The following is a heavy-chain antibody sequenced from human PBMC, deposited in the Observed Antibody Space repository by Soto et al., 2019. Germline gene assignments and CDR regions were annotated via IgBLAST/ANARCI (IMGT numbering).Heavy chain of an antibody. CDR3: ARGYCSGSSCYSASDY. Sequence: PSETLSLTCTVSGDSMNPYSWSWIRQPPGKGLEWIGYVYNSGSTTYNYSFKNRVTMSIDTSENQFSLKVSSVTAADTAVYYCARGYCSGSSCYSASDYWGQGTQVTVSS. CDR2: VYNSGST. J-gene: IGHJ4*02. CDR1: GDSMNPYS. D-gene: IGHD2-15*01. V-gene: IGHV4-59*01.